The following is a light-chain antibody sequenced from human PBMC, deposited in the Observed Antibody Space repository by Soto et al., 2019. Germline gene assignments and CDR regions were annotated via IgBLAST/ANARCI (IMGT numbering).Light chain of an antibody. CDR3: QQYDNFVT. Sequence: DIQMTQSPSSLSASVGDRVTITCQASQDISNYLNWYQQKPGRAPKLLMSDASNLETGVPSRFSGSGSGTDFTLTISSLQPEDIATYYRQQYDNFVTFGGGTQVEIK. V-gene: IGKV1-33*01. J-gene: IGKJ4*01. CDR2: DAS. CDR1: QDISNY.